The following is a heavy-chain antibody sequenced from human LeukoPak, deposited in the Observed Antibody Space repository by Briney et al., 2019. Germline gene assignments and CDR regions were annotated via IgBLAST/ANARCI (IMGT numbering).Heavy chain of an antibody. J-gene: IGHJ4*02. V-gene: IGHV3-30*18. Sequence: GGSLRLSCRGSGFIYGNHWMTWVRQAPGKGLEWVAVISYGGSNKYYADSVKGRFTISRDNSKNTLYLQMNSLRAEDTAVYYCAKVDSAGTSIWGQGTLVTVSS. CDR1: GFIYGNHW. D-gene: IGHD6-19*01. CDR3: AKVDSAGTSI. CDR2: ISYGGSNK.